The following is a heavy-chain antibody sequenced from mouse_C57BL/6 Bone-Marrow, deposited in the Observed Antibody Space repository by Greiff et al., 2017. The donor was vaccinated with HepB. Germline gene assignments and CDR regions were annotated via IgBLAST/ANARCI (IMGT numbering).Heavy chain of an antibody. Sequence: VQLQQPGAELVKPGASVKLSCKASGYTFTSYWMHWVKQRPGQGLEWIGMIHPNSGSTNYNEKFKSKATLTVDKSSSTAYMQLSSRTSEDSAVYYCARSGGWLLSAMDYWGQGTSVTVSS. CDR3: ARSGGWLLSAMDY. CDR1: GYTFTSYW. V-gene: IGHV1-64*01. CDR2: IHPNSGST. J-gene: IGHJ4*01. D-gene: IGHD2-3*01.